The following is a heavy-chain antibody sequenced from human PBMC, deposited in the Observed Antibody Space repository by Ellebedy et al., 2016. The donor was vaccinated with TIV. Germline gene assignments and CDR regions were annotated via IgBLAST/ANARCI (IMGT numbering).Heavy chain of an antibody. CDR2: ISSSSSTI. J-gene: IGHJ6*02. V-gene: IGHV3-48*01. D-gene: IGHD1-26*01. CDR3: ASRQWELRADYYYYYGMDV. CDR1: GFTFSSYS. Sequence: GESLKISXAASGFTFSSYSMNWVRQAPGKGLEWVSYISSSSSTIYYADSVKGRFTISRDNAKNSLYLQMNSLRAEDTAVYYCASRQWELRADYYYYYGMDVWGQGTTVTVSS.